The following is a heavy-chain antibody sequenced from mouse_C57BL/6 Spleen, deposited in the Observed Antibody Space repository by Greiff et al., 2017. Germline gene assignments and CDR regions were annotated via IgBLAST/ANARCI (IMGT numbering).Heavy chain of an antibody. CDR2: IRLKSDNYAT. J-gene: IGHJ2*01. D-gene: IGHD1-1*01. CDR1: GFTFSNYW. V-gene: IGHV6-3*01. Sequence: EVQLLESGGGLVQPGGSMKLSCVASGFTFSNYWMNWVRQSPEKGLEWVAQIRLKSDNYATHYAESVKGRFTISRDDSKSSVYLQMNNLRAEDTGIYYCSTVVANYWGQGTTLTVSS. CDR3: STVVANY.